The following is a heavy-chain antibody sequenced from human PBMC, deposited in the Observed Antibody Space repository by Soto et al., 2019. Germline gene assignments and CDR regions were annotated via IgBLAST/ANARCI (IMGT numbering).Heavy chain of an antibody. CDR1: GGSISSGPYS. V-gene: IGHV4-39*07. D-gene: IGHD6-13*01. Sequence: SETLSLTCTVSGGSISSGPYSWGWIRQPPGKGLEWIGTFYYSGRTFYNPSLESRVTISVDPSKNQFSLTLNSVTAADTAVYYFARGGGSPYHNHEFDFWGQGILVTVSS. CDR3: ARGGGSPYHNHEFDF. J-gene: IGHJ4*02. CDR2: FYYSGRT.